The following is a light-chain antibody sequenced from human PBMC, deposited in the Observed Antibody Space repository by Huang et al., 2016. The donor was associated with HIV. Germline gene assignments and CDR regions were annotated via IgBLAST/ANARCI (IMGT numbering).Light chain of an antibody. CDR2: AAS. V-gene: IGKV1-39*01. CDR3: QQTYIIPIT. CDR1: QSISSY. Sequence: DIQMTQSPFSLSASVGDRVTITCRASQSISSYLNWYQQKPGKAPKILIYAASTLQSGIPSRFSGSGAGTDFTLTITSLQPEGFATYYCQQTYIIPITFGQGTKLEIK. J-gene: IGKJ2*01.